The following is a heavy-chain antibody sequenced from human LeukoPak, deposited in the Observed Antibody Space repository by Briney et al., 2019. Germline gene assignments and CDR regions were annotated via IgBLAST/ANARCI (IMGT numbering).Heavy chain of an antibody. CDR1: GGSVSSGNYH. CDR3: ATDRARDYIWGNYDTAISAFDI. V-gene: IGHV4-61*01. J-gene: IGHJ3*02. CDR2: IYDSETT. Sequence: SDTLSLTCTVSGGSVSSGNYHWSWIRQPPGKGLEWIGYIYDSETTKYNPSLKSRVTISIDTSKNQFSLKLTSVTAADTAVYYCATDRARDYIWGNYDTAISAFDIWGQGTMVTVSP. D-gene: IGHD3-16*01.